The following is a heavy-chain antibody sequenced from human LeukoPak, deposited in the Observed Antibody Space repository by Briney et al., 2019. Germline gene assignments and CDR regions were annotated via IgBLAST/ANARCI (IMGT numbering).Heavy chain of an antibody. D-gene: IGHD1-7*01. J-gene: IGHJ4*02. Sequence: GGSLRLSCAASGFTFSSYAMSWVRQAPGKGLEWVSAISGSGGSTYYADSVKGRFTISRDNSKNTLYLQLNSLKAEDTAVYYCAKEGKTRNWNYFQAKPVYWGQGTLVIVSS. V-gene: IGHV3-23*01. CDR1: GFTFSSYA. CDR3: AKEGKTRNWNYFQAKPVY. CDR2: ISGSGGST.